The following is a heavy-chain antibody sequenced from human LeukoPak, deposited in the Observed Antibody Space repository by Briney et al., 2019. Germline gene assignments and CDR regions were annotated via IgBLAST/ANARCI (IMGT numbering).Heavy chain of an antibody. CDR1: GFTFSSYA. D-gene: IGHD6-13*01. Sequence: PGRSLRLSCAASGFTFSSYAMHWVRQAPGKGLEWVAVISYDGSNKYYADSVKGRFTISRDNSKNTPYLQMNSLRAEDTAVYYCAREPPSSSSWYREPSFDYWGQGTLVTVSS. CDR3: AREPPSSSSWYREPSFDY. V-gene: IGHV3-30*04. J-gene: IGHJ4*02. CDR2: ISYDGSNK.